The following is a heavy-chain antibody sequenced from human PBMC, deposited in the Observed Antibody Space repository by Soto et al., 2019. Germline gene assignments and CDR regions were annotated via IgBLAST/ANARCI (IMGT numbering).Heavy chain of an antibody. CDR1: GGSVNGYY. V-gene: IGHV4-34*01. D-gene: IGHD3-3*01. CDR3: ATRITVFGLLIPPFDP. Sequence: SETLSLTCAVYGGSVNGYYWNWIRQPPGKGLEWIGEINHTGGTHYNPSLKSRDTISVDTSKNKFSLRLSSVTAANTAIYYCATRITVFGLLIPPFDPWGQGTQVTVSS. J-gene: IGHJ5*02. CDR2: INHTGGT.